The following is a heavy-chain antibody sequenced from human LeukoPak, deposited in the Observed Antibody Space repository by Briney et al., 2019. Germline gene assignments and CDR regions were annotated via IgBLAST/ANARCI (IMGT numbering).Heavy chain of an antibody. V-gene: IGHV3-23*01. Sequence: GFLRLSCAASGFPFSNYAMSWVRQAPGKGLKWVATVNDNGAATYYADSVKGRFTISRDNAQNSLYLQMNSLRAEDTAVYYCAKGEYNSSPWDYWGQGTLVTVSS. D-gene: IGHD6-6*01. CDR2: VNDNGAAT. J-gene: IGHJ4*02. CDR3: AKGEYNSSPWDY. CDR1: GFPFSNYA.